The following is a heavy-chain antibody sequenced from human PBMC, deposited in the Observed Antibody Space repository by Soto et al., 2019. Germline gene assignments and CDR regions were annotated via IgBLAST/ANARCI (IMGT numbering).Heavy chain of an antibody. V-gene: IGHV1-69*12. J-gene: IGHJ4*02. Sequence: QVQLVQSGAEVKKPGSSVKVSCKASGGTFRSYAISWVRQAPGQGLAWMGGIIPIFGTANYAQHFQGRVTITADESTSTVYMEXXXXXXXXXXXXXXXXXXXXXXXXYFDYWGQGTLVT. CDR1: GGTFRSYA. CDR3: XXXXXXXXXXYFDY. CDR2: IIPIFGTA.